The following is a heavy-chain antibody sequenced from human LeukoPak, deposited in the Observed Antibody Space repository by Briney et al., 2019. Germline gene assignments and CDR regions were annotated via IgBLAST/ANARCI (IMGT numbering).Heavy chain of an antibody. CDR1: GYTFTNFW. CDR3: AGRGTGTTLAFDY. D-gene: IGHD1-1*01. Sequence: GESLKISCKGSGYTFTNFWIGWVRQMPGKGLEWMGSIYPADSDTRYSPSFQGQVTISVDKSISTAYLQWSGLKASDTAIYYCAGRGTGTTLAFDYWGQGTLVTVSS. V-gene: IGHV5-51*01. J-gene: IGHJ4*02. CDR2: IYPADSDT.